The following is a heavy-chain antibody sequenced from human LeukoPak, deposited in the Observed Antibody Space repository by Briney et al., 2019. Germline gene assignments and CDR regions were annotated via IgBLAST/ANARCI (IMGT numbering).Heavy chain of an antibody. J-gene: IGHJ4*02. Sequence: ASVKVSCKASGYTFTSYDINWVRQATGQGLEWMGWMNPNSGNTGYAQKFQGRVTMTRNTSISTAYMELSSLRSEDTAVYYCARRVGALGGFDYWGQGTLVTVS. CDR1: GYTFTSYD. CDR3: ARRVGALGGFDY. V-gene: IGHV1-8*01. D-gene: IGHD1-26*01. CDR2: MNPNSGNT.